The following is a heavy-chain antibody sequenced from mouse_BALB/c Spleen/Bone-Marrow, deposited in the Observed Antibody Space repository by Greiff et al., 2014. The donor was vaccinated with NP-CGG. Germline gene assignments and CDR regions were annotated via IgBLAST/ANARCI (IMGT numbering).Heavy chain of an antibody. D-gene: IGHD2-2*01. Sequence: LVESGPELVKPGASVKVSCKASGYSFTDYNMYWVKQSHGKSLEWVGYIDPYNGGTSYNQKFKGKATLTVDKSSSTAFMHLNSLTSEDSAVYYCARSGGYQPLYAMDYWGQGTSVTVSS. J-gene: IGHJ4*01. V-gene: IGHV1S135*01. CDR1: GYSFTDYN. CDR2: IDPYNGGT. CDR3: ARSGGYQPLYAMDY.